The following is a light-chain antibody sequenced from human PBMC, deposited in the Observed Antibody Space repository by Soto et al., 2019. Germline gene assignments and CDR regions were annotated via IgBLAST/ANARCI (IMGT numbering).Light chain of an antibody. Sequence: EIVLTQSPFTLSFSPVERCTLSFRASQSVSSSYLAWYQQIPGQAPRLLINDASRRATGIPDRFSGSGSGTDFTLTISRLEPEDFAVYYCQQYGSSPPTFGQGTKVDIK. CDR1: QSVSSSY. CDR2: DAS. CDR3: QQYGSSPPT. J-gene: IGKJ1*01. V-gene: IGKV3-20*01.